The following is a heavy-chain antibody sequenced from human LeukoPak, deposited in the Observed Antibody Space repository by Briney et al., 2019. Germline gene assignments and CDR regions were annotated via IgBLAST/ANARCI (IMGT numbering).Heavy chain of an antibody. J-gene: IGHJ5*02. V-gene: IGHV4-59*01. CDR2: IYYSGST. D-gene: IGHD3-10*01. CDR1: GGSISSYY. Sequence: SSETLSLTCTVSGGSISSYYWSWIRQPPGKGREWSGYIYYSGSTNYNPSLKSRVTISVDTSKNQFSLKLRSVTAADTAVYYCARYYGSGSPPALGFDPWGQGTLVTVSS. CDR3: ARYYGSGSPPALGFDP.